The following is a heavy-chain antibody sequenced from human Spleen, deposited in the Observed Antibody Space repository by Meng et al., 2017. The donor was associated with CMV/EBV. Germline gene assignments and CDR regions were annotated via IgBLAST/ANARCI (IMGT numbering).Heavy chain of an antibody. CDR3: ARGITIFGVVISYYGMDV. CDR1: GFTFSSYS. D-gene: IGHD3-3*01. CDR2: ISSSSSYI. V-gene: IGHV3-21*01. Sequence: LSLTCAASGFTFSSYSMNWVRQAPGKGLEWVSSISSSSSYIYYADSVKGRFTISRDNAKNSLYLQMNSLRAEDTAVYYCARGITIFGVVISYYGMDVWGQGTTVTVSS. J-gene: IGHJ6*02.